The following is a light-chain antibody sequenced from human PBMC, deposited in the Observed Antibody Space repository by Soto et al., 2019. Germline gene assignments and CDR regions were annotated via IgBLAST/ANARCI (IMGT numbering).Light chain of an antibody. CDR3: QLRSNWPPP. CDR2: DAS. Sequence: EIVLTQSPATLSLSPGDRATLSCRASQSVSSYLAWYRQKPGQAPRLLIYDASNRATGIPARFSGSGSGTDFTLTISSLEPEDVAVYYCQLRSNWPPPFGGGTKVDIK. V-gene: IGKV3-11*01. J-gene: IGKJ4*01. CDR1: QSVSSY.